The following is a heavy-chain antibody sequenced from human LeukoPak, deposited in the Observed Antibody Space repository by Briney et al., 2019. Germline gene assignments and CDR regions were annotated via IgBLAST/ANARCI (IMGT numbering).Heavy chain of an antibody. CDR1: GFTFSSYE. CDR3: ARDTVNGPFVISLDL. J-gene: IGHJ5*02. Sequence: GGSLRLSCAASGFTFSSYEMNWVRQAPGEGLEGVSYISASGSTILYADSVKGRFTISRDNAKNSLYLQMNSLRDEDTAVYYCARDTVNGPFVISLDLWGQGVLVTVSS. CDR2: ISASGSTI. V-gene: IGHV3-48*03. D-gene: IGHD2-8*01.